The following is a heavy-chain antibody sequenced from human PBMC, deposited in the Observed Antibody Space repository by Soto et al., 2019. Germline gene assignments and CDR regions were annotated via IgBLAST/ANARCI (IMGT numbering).Heavy chain of an antibody. CDR1: GYTFTSYY. D-gene: IGHD6-13*01. Sequence: QVQLVQSGAEVKKPGASVKVSCKASGYTFTSYYMHWVRQAPGQGLEWMGIINPSGGSTSYAQKFRGGVTMTRDTSTSTVYMELSSLRSEDTAVYYCARVGPRYSSPFDSWGQGTLVTVSS. CDR3: ARVGPRYSSPFDS. J-gene: IGHJ4*02. CDR2: INPSGGST. V-gene: IGHV1-46*01.